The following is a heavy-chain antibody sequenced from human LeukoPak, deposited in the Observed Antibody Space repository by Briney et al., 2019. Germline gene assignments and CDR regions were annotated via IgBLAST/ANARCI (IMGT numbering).Heavy chain of an antibody. D-gene: IGHD3-10*01. CDR2: ISSSSSTI. CDR3: ARHGSITMVRGRLRYYYMDV. CDR1: GFTFSSYS. Sequence: GGSLRLSCAASGFTFSSYSMNWVRQAPGKGLEWVSDISSSSSTIYYADSVKGRFTISRDNSKNTLYLQMNSLRAEDTAVYYCARHGSITMVRGRLRYYYMDVWGKGTTVTISS. J-gene: IGHJ6*03. V-gene: IGHV3-48*01.